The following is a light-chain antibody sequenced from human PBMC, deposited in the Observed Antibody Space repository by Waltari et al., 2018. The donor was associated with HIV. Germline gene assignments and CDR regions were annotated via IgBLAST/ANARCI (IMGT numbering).Light chain of an antibody. CDR2: EVS. Sequence: QSALTQPPSVSGSPGQSVTISCTGSSSDVGSYNRVSWYQQPPGIAPKLMIYEVSNRPSGVPDRFSGSKSGNTASLIISGLQAEDEADYYCSSYTSSNLVFGGGTKLTVL. J-gene: IGLJ2*01. CDR3: SSYTSSNLV. V-gene: IGLV2-18*02. CDR1: SSDVGSYNR.